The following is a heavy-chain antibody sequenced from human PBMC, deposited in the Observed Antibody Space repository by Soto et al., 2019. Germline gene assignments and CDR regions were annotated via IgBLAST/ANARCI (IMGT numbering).Heavy chain of an antibody. V-gene: IGHV3-48*02. CDR1: GFTFSSYS. CDR2: ISSSSSTI. CDR3: SRDRKGYGDCWGGVDY. Sequence: EVQLVESGGGLVQPGGSLRLSCAASGFTFSSYSMNWVRQAPGKGLEWVSYISSSSSTIYYADSVKGRFTISRDNAKNSLYLQMNSLGDEDTAVYYWSRDRKGYGDCWGGVDYWGQGALVTVSS. J-gene: IGHJ4*02. D-gene: IGHD4-17*01.